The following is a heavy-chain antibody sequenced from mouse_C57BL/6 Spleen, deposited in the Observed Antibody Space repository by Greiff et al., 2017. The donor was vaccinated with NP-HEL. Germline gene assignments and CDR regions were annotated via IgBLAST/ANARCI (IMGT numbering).Heavy chain of an antibody. CDR1: GYTFTDYY. J-gene: IGHJ2*01. D-gene: IGHD1-1*01. CDR2: INPYNGGT. Sequence: VQLQQSGPVLVKPGASVKMSCKASGYTFTDYYMNWVKQSHGKSLEWIGVINPYNGGTSYNQKFKGKATLTVDKSSSTAYMELNSLTSEDSAVYYCARYYYGSIDYWGQGTTLTVSS. CDR3: ARYYYGSIDY. V-gene: IGHV1-19*01.